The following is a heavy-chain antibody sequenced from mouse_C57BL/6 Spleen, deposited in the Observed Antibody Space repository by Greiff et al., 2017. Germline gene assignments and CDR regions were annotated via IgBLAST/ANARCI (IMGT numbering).Heavy chain of an antibody. V-gene: IGHV1-39*01. Sequence: VQLKESGPELVKPGASVKISCKASGYSFTDYNMNWVKQSNGKSLEWIGVINPNYGTTSYNQKFKGKATLTVDQSSNTAYMQLNSLTSEDSAVYYCARDDYYGRRYYFDYWGQGTTLTVSS. J-gene: IGHJ2*01. CDR1: GYSFTDYN. D-gene: IGHD1-1*01. CDR2: INPNYGTT. CDR3: ARDDYYGRRYYFDY.